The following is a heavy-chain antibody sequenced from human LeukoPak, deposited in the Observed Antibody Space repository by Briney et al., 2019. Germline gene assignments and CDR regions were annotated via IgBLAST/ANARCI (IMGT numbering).Heavy chain of an antibody. V-gene: IGHV1-69*01. CDR3: ARAAMAGTSPPDY. CDR2: IIPIFGTA. Sequence: SVKVSSKASGGTFSSYAISWARQAPGQGLEWMGGIIPIFGTANYAQKFQGRVTITADESTSTAYMELSSLRSEDTAVYYCARAAMAGTSPPDYWGQGTLVTVSS. J-gene: IGHJ4*02. CDR1: GGTFSSYA. D-gene: IGHD6-19*01.